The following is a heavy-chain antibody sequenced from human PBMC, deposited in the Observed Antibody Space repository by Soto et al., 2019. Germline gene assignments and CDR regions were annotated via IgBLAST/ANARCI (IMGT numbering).Heavy chain of an antibody. CDR2: INHRGSL. Sequence: SETLSLTCTVTCGSMTSGDQYWTWIRHRPGEGLEWFGYINHRGSLYYNPSLKSRVSMSVDTSKTQCSLNLSSVTAADPAVYFCGRVLPQRQGRNMDVWGQGTTVTVSS. D-gene: IGHD1-1*01. J-gene: IGHJ6*02. CDR1: CGSMTSGDQY. V-gene: IGHV4-31*03. CDR3: GRVLPQRQGRNMDV.